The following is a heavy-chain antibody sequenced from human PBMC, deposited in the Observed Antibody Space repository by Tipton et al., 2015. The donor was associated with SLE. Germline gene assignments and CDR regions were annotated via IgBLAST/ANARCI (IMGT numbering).Heavy chain of an antibody. CDR2: IYYSGST. CDR1: GGSISSHY. Sequence: TLSLTCTVSGGSISSHYWSWIRQPPGKGLEWIGYIYYSGSTNYNPSLKSRVTISVDTSKNQFSLKLSSVTAADTAVYYCARGGSSDSSSWYDYWGQGTLVTVSS. V-gene: IGHV4-59*11. CDR3: ARGGSSDSSSWYDY. J-gene: IGHJ4*02. D-gene: IGHD6-13*01.